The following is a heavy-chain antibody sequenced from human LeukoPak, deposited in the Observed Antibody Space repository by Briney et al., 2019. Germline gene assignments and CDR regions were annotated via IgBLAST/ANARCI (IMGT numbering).Heavy chain of an antibody. D-gene: IGHD4-17*01. CDR3: VRGYGDYASYYYYYMDV. Sequence: ASVKVSCKASGYTFTSYDINWVRQATGQGLEWMGWMNPNSGNTGYAQKFQGRVTMTRNTSISTAYMELSSLRSEDTAVYYCVRGYGDYASYYYYYMDVWGKGTTVTISS. CDR1: GYTFTSYD. V-gene: IGHV1-8*01. CDR2: MNPNSGNT. J-gene: IGHJ6*03.